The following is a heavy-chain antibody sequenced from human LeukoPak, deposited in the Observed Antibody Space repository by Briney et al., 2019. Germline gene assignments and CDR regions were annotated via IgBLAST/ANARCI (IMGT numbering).Heavy chain of an antibody. V-gene: IGHV3-30-3*01. CDR2: ISYDGSNK. D-gene: IGHD4-17*01. Sequence: GRSLRLSCAASGFTFSASSMHWVRQAPGKGLEWVAVISYDGSNKYYADSVKGRFTISRDNSKNTLYLQMNSLRAEDTAVYYCARDPNGDYAFDIWGQGTMVTVSS. CDR1: GFTFSASS. J-gene: IGHJ3*02. CDR3: ARDPNGDYAFDI.